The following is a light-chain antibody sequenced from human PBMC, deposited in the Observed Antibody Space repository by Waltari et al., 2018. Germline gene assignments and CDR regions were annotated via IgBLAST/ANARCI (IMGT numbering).Light chain of an antibody. Sequence: EIVLTQSPATLSLSPGERATLSCRASQSVSSYLAWYQQKPGQGPRLTIYDASNRATGIPARFSGSGSGTDFTLTISSLEPEDFAVYYCQQRSYLITFGQGTRLEIK. J-gene: IGKJ5*01. V-gene: IGKV3-11*01. CDR1: QSVSSY. CDR3: QQRSYLIT. CDR2: DAS.